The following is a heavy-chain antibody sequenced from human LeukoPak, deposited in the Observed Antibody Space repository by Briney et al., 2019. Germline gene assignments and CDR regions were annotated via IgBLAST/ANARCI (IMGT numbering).Heavy chain of an antibody. V-gene: IGHV2-5*02. J-gene: IGHJ4*02. CDR3: ARSPYYDILTGSRGTFDY. D-gene: IGHD3-9*01. CDR1: GFSFSTSGVG. Sequence: SGPTLVKPTQTLTLTCTFSGFSFSTSGVGVGWIRQPPGKALEWLAVIYWDEDKCYRPSLKSRLTITKDTSKNQVVLTMTNMDPVDTATYYCARSPYYDILTGSRGTFDYWGRGILVTVSS. CDR2: IYWDEDK.